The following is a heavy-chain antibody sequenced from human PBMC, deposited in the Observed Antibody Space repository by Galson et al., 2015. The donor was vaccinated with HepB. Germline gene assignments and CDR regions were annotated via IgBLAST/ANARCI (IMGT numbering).Heavy chain of an antibody. J-gene: IGHJ4*02. Sequence: SVKVSCKVSGYSLTDLSIQWVRQAPGKGLEWMGGFHPEEAETFYAQKFQGRVTMTEDTSTDTAYMELNSLKSEDTAIYYCANAAGDFWSGFESWGQGTLVTVSS. D-gene: IGHD3-3*01. CDR1: GYSLTDLS. CDR2: FHPEEAET. V-gene: IGHV1-24*01. CDR3: ANAAGDFWSGFES.